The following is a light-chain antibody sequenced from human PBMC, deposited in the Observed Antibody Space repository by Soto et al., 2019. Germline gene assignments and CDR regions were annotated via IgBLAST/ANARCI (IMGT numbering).Light chain of an antibody. CDR1: QRLGTS. J-gene: IGKJ1*01. CDR2: GAS. Sequence: EIVMTQSPATLSVSPGERATLYCRASQRLGTSLAWFQQKPGQVPRLLIHGASTRATGFPARFSGSGSGTPFTLTINSLQSEDCAVYDCQQYHIWPMTFGHGTTVDVK. CDR3: QQYHIWPMT. V-gene: IGKV3-15*01.